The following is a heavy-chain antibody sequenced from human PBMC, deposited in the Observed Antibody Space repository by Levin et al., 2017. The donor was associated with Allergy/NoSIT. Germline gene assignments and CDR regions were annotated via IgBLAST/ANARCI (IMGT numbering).Heavy chain of an antibody. D-gene: IGHD4-17*01. V-gene: IGHV3-23*01. CDR2: ISGSGGST. CDR1: GFTFSSYA. Sequence: GGSLRLSCAASGFTFSSYAMSWVRQAPGKGLEWVSAISGSGGSTYYADSVKGRFTISRDNSKNTLYLQMNSLRAEDTAVYYCAKDSSRGDYGLYAFDIWGQGTMVTVSS. CDR3: AKDSSRGDYGLYAFDI. J-gene: IGHJ3*02.